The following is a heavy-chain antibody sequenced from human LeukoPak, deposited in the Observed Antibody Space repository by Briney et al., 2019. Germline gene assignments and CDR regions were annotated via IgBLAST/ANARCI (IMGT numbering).Heavy chain of an antibody. CDR3: ARVFWEQQLRWFDP. V-gene: IGHV6-1*01. D-gene: IGHD6-13*01. Sequence: SQTLSLTCAISGDRVSNKSAAWNWIRQSPPRGLEWLGRTYYRSRWYNDYAESVQSRITINPDTSKNQFSLELNSVTPEDTAVYYCARVFWEQQLRWFDPWGQGTLVTVSS. CDR2: TYYRSRWYN. J-gene: IGHJ5*02. CDR1: GDRVSNKSAA.